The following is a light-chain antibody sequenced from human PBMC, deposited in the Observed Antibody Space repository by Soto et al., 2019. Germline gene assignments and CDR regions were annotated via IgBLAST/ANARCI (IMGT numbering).Light chain of an antibody. V-gene: IGKV3-20*01. CDR2: GAS. CDR1: QSVSNDY. CDR3: HQYGSSPRT. J-gene: IGKJ1*01. Sequence: EIVLTQSPGTLSLSPGDRATLSCRASQSVSNDYLAWYQQKPGQAPRLLIYGASIRATGIADRFSGSGSGTDFTLTISRLEPEDFAMYFCHQYGSSPRTFGQGTRVEIK.